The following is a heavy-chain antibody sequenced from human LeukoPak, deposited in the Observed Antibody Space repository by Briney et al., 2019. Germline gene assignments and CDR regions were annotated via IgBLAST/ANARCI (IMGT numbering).Heavy chain of an antibody. CDR3: ARGLLRYFDWLLQSYYFDY. D-gene: IGHD3-9*01. CDR1: GGSFSGYY. V-gene: IGHV4-34*01. Sequence: SETLSLTCAVYGGSFSGYYWSWIRQPPGKGLEWIGEINHSGSTNYNPSLKSRATISVDTSKNQFSLKLSSVTAADTAVYYCARGLLRYFDWLLQSYYFDYWGQGTLVTVSS. J-gene: IGHJ4*02. CDR2: INHSGST.